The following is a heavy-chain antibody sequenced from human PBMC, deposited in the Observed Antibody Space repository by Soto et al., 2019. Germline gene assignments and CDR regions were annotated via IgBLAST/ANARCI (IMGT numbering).Heavy chain of an antibody. CDR1: VFDFYNFA. Sequence: PVGSLRLSCVVSVFDFYNFAMSWVRHPPGKGLEWVSGMSGGGDSTYYAGSVEGRFTISRDNSKNTLYLQLDNLGAEDTAVYYCGKGRGHYHSYAVDDWGQGTTVTVSS. V-gene: IGHV3-23*01. CDR2: MSGGGDST. CDR3: GKGRGHYHSYAVDD. J-gene: IGHJ6*02. D-gene: IGHD3-10*01.